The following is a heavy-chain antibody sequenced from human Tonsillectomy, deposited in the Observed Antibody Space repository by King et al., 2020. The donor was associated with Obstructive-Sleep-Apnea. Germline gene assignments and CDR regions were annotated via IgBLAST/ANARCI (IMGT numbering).Heavy chain of an antibody. CDR1: GFTFSSYA. CDR3: ASLAYCGGDCYSSYFDY. Sequence: VQLVESGGGVVQPGRSLRLSCAASGFTFSSYAMHWVRQAPGKGLEWVAVISYDGSNKYYADSGKGRFTISRDNSKNTLYLQMNSLRAEDTAVYYCASLAYCGGDCYSSYFDYWGQGTLVTVSS. J-gene: IGHJ4*02. V-gene: IGHV3-30-3*01. D-gene: IGHD2-21*02. CDR2: ISYDGSNK.